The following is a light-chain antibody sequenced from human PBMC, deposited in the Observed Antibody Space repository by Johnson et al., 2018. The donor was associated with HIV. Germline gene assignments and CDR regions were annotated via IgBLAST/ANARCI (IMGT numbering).Light chain of an antibody. J-gene: IGLJ1*01. Sequence: QSVLTQPPSVSAAPGQKVTISCSGTNSNIGTYYVSWYQHLPGTAPKLLIYENNKRPSGIPDRFSGSKSGSSATLGITGLQTGDEADYYCATWDRSLSAGGVFGTGTKVTVL. V-gene: IGLV1-51*02. CDR2: ENN. CDR3: ATWDRSLSAGGV. CDR1: NSNIGTYY.